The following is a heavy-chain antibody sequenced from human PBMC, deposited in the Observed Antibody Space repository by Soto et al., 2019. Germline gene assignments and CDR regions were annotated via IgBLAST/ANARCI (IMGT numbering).Heavy chain of an antibody. D-gene: IGHD6-13*01. CDR1: GYSFTSYL. CDR3: VREIGAAPYYGVDV. V-gene: IGHV5-10-1*01. J-gene: IGHJ6*02. CDR2: IDPSDSYK. Sequence: PGESLKISCKGSGYSFTSYLITWVRQMPGKGLEWMGRIDPSDSYKNYSPSFQGHVSFSVAKSISTAYLQWSSLKASDTATYYCVREIGAAPYYGVDVWGQGTTVTVSS.